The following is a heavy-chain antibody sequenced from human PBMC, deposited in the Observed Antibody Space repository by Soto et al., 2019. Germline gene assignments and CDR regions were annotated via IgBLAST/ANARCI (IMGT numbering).Heavy chain of an antibody. CDR3: ARGGDSSGSIKDY. J-gene: IGHJ4*02. CDR1: GGPIRRGEYY. Sequence: SEARSPSRTGSGGPIRRGEYYVSWIRHPPGKGLEWIGYIYYSGSTYYNPSLKSRVTISVDTSKNQFSLKLSSVTAADTAVYYCARGGDSSGSIKDYWGQGTLVT. CDR2: IYYSGST. D-gene: IGHD3-22*01. V-gene: IGHV4-30-4*01.